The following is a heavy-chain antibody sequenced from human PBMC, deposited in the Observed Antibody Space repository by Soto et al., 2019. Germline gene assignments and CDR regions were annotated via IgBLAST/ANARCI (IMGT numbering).Heavy chain of an antibody. CDR1: GFTFSNYW. J-gene: IGHJ4*02. D-gene: IGHD1-1*01. CDR3: ARTGRGLGY. CDR2: IQQDGSEK. Sequence: EVQLVESGGGLVQPGGSLTLSCAASGFTFSNYWMTWVRQAPGKGLEWVANIQQDGSEKYYVDSVKGRFTISRDSAKNALYLQMNSLRAEDTAVYYCARTGRGLGYWGQGTLVTVSS. V-gene: IGHV3-7*01.